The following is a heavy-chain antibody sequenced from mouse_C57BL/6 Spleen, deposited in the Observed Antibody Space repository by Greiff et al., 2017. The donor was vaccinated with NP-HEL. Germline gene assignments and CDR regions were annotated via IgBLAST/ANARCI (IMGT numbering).Heavy chain of an antibody. V-gene: IGHV1-22*01. CDR1: GYTFTDYN. CDR3: ARSGDGYYERYWYFDV. J-gene: IGHJ1*03. CDR2: INPNNGGT. D-gene: IGHD2-3*01. Sequence: EVQLQQSGPELVKPGASVKMSCKASGYTFTDYNMHWVKQSHGKSLEWIGYINPNNGGTSYNQKFKGKATLTVTKSSSTAYRERRSRTSGYSAVYYCARSGDGYYERYWYFDVWGTGTTVTVST.